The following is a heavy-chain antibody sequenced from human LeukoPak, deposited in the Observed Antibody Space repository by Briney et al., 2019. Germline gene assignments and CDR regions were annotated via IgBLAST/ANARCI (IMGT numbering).Heavy chain of an antibody. CDR1: GFTFSSYA. J-gene: IGHJ5*02. Sequence: GGSLRLSCAASGFTFSSYAMHWVRQAPGKGLEWVAVISYDGSNKYYADSVKGRFTISRDNSKNTLYLQMNSLRAEDTAVYYCARDPCPDVLMTGYYCRWFDPWGQGTLVTVSS. D-gene: IGHD3-9*01. V-gene: IGHV3-30-3*01. CDR2: ISYDGSNK. CDR3: ARDPCPDVLMTGYYCRWFDP.